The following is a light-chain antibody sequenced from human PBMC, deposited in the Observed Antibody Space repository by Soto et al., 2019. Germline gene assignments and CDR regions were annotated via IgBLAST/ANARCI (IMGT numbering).Light chain of an antibody. V-gene: IGLV1-44*01. CDR3: AAWDGSLQSWV. CDR2: TNN. CDR1: SSNIGSHL. J-gene: IGLJ3*02. Sequence: QAVVTQPPSVYGTPGQRVTISCSGSSSNIGSHLVNWYQQVPGTAPRLLIYTNNQRPSGVPDRFSDSKSGTSASLAISGLQSEDEADYYCAAWDGSLQSWVFGGGTKVTVL.